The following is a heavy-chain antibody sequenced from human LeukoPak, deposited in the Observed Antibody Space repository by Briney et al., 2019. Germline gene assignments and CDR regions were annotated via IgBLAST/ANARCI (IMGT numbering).Heavy chain of an antibody. Sequence: TASETLSLTCTVSGGPISSHYWSWVRQPPGKGLEWIGNIYDSESTHYKSSLKSRVTISVDTSKNQFSLRLSSVTAADTAVYYCARVLQNYYYLDVWGKGTTVTVSS. V-gene: IGHV4-59*11. D-gene: IGHD3-3*01. CDR1: GGPISSHY. CDR3: ARVLQNYYYLDV. J-gene: IGHJ6*03. CDR2: IYDSEST.